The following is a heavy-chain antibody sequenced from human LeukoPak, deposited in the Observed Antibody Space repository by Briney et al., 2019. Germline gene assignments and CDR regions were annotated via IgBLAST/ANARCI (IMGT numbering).Heavy chain of an antibody. CDR3: ARETSQKGAHYMDV. CDR2: IYYSGST. CDR1: GGSTSSYY. Sequence: SETLSLTCTVSGGSTSSYYWSWIRQPPGKGLEWIGYIYYSGSTNYNPSLKSRVTISVDTSKNQFSLKLSSVTAADTAVYYCARETSQKGAHYMDVWGKGTTVTISS. V-gene: IGHV4-59*01. J-gene: IGHJ6*03. D-gene: IGHD3-16*01.